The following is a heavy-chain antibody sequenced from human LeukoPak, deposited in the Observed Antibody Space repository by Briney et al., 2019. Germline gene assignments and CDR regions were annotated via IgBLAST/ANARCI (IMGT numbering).Heavy chain of an antibody. Sequence: ASVKVSCKASGGTFSSYAISWVRQAPGEGLEWMGWISPNTGGTIYAQKFQGRVTMTRDTSIITAYMELSKLRSDDTAFYYCAREVGSSTFDLWGQRTMVTVSS. D-gene: IGHD1-26*01. CDR1: GGTFSSYA. J-gene: IGHJ3*01. CDR3: AREVGSSTFDL. CDR2: ISPNTGGT. V-gene: IGHV1-2*02.